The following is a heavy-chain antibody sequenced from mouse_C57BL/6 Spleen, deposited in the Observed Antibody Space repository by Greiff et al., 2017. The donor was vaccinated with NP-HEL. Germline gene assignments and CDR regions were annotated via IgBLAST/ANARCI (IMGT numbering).Heavy chain of an antibody. D-gene: IGHD4-1*01. CDR3: ARNWDRYAMDY. J-gene: IGHJ4*01. Sequence: QVQLQPGAELVKPGASVKLSCKASGYTFTSYWMHWVMQRTGQGLEWIGMIHPTSGSTNYNEKFKSKATLTVDKSSSTAYMQLSSLTSEDSAVYYCARNWDRYAMDYWGQGTSVTVSS. V-gene: IGHV1-64*01. CDR2: IHPTSGST. CDR1: GYTFTSYW.